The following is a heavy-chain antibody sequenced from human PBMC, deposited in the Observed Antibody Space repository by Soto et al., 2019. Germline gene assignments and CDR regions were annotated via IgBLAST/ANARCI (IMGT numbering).Heavy chain of an antibody. V-gene: IGHV3-9*01. J-gene: IGHJ6*03. D-gene: IGHD3-10*01. CDR1: GFTFDDYA. CDR2: ISWNSGSI. CDR3: AKAHNRGTYYYYYMDV. Sequence: GGSLRLSCAASGFTFDDYAMHWVRQAPGKGLEWVSGISWNSGSIGYADSVKGRFTISRDNAKNSLYLQMNSLRAEDTALYYCAKAHNRGTYYYYYMDVWGKGTTVTVSS.